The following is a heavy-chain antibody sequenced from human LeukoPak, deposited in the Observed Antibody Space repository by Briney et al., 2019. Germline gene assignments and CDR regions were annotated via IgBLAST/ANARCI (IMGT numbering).Heavy chain of an antibody. CDR2: INPNSGGT. Sequence: ASVKLSCKASGYTFTSYGISWVRQAPGQGLEWMGWINPNSGGTNYAQKLQGRVTMTTDTSTSTAYMELRSLRSDDTAVYYCASRLSGYDLGVADYYYGMDVWGQGTTVTVSS. V-gene: IGHV1-18*01. D-gene: IGHD5-12*01. CDR3: ASRLSGYDLGVADYYYGMDV. CDR1: GYTFTSYG. J-gene: IGHJ6*02.